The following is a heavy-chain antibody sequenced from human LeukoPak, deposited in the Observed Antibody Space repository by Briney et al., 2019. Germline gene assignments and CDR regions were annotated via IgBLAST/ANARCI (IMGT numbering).Heavy chain of an antibody. CDR2: INKDGSEK. Sequence: GGSLRLSCAASGFTFSSYWMSWVRQTPGKGLEWVANINKDGSEKYYVDSVRGRFTISRDNAKNSLSLQMNSLRVEDTAVYYCARELVVGPAEYFQNWGQGTLVTVSS. D-gene: IGHD2-8*02. CDR3: ARELVVGPAEYFQN. V-gene: IGHV3-7*01. J-gene: IGHJ1*01. CDR1: GFTFSSYW.